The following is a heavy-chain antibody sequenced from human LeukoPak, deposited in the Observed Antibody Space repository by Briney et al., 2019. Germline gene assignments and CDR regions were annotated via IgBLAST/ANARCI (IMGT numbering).Heavy chain of an antibody. J-gene: IGHJ4*02. CDR3: ARTRPSNGWFDY. Sequence: SGPTLLNPTQTLILTCTFSGLSLTTRGVCVSWIRQPPGKALEWLTRVDWDDDKFYSTSLRTRLTVSKDTSKNQVILTMTNMDPVDTATYYCARTRPSNGWFDYWGQGTLVTVSS. CDR2: VDWDDDK. CDR1: GLSLTTRGVC. D-gene: IGHD2-2*03. V-gene: IGHV2-70*17.